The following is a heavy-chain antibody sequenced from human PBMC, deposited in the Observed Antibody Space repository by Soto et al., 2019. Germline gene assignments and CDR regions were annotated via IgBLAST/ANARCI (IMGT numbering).Heavy chain of an antibody. CDR3: ARHVHNQGYEYYFDS. CDR1: GGSISSSPYA. V-gene: IGHV4-39*01. D-gene: IGHD3-3*01. CDR2: IDYSGTI. J-gene: IGHJ4*02. Sequence: QLQLQESGPGLVKPSETLSLTCNASGGSISSSPYAWGWIRQSPGKGLEWIGTIDYSGTIYYNPSLKSRITISVDTSKNQISLRLSSVTAADTAVYYCARHVHNQGYEYYFDSWGQGNLVTVSS.